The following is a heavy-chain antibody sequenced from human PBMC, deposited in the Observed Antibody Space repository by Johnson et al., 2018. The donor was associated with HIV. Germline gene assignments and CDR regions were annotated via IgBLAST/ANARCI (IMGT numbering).Heavy chain of an antibody. D-gene: IGHD2-2*02. CDR1: GFTFSPYG. CDR3: AKDMGAYQLLYAFDI. J-gene: IGHJ3*02. Sequence: QVQLVESGGGVVQPGGSLRLSCAASGFTFSPYGMHWVRQAPGPGLAWVAFLRYDGSNKYYADSVKGRFTIPRDDSKNTLYLQMNSLRAEDTAVYYCAKDMGAYQLLYAFDIWGQGTMVTVSS. CDR2: LRYDGSNK. V-gene: IGHV3-30*02.